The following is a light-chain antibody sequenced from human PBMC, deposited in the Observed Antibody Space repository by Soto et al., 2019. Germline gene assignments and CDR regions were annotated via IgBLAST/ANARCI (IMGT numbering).Light chain of an antibody. CDR2: AAS. Sequence: DIQMTQSPSSLSASVGDRVTITCRASQSISSYLNWYQQKPGKAPNLLIYAASSLQSGVPSKFSGRGSGTDFTLTISSLQPEDFATYYCQPSDSSPFTCGPGTKVDIK. CDR1: QSISSY. V-gene: IGKV1-39*01. CDR3: QPSDSSPFT. J-gene: IGKJ3*01.